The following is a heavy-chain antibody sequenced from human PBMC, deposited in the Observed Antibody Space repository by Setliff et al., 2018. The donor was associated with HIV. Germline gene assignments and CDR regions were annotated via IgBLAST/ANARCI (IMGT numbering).Heavy chain of an antibody. J-gene: IGHJ6*02. Sequence: GGSLRLSCVASGFTFSDYWMHWVRQGPGKGLVWVARINSDGISTKHADSVKGRFTISRDNAKNTLFLQMNSLGAEDTAVYYCARGRPWGVTTPHGMDVWGQGTTVTVS. CDR3: ARGRPWGVTTPHGMDV. V-gene: IGHV3-74*03. D-gene: IGHD4-17*01. CDR1: GFTFSDYW. CDR2: INSDGIST.